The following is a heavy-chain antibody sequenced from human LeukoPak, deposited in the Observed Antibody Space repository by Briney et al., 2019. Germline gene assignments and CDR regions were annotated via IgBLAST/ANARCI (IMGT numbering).Heavy chain of an antibody. Sequence: PSETLSLTCTVSGYSISSGYYWSWIRQPPGKGLEWIRTIYHSGSTYYKPSLKSRVTISVDTSKNQFSLKLSSVTAADTAVYYCAREVRAYGDYGSLLFNWFNPWGQGTLVTVFS. J-gene: IGHJ5*02. D-gene: IGHD4-17*01. V-gene: IGHV4-38-2*02. CDR3: AREVRAYGDYGSLLFNWFNP. CDR2: IYHSGST. CDR1: GYSISSGYY.